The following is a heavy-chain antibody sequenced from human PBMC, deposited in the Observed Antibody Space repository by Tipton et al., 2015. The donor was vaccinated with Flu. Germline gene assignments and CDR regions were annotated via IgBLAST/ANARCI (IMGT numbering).Heavy chain of an antibody. CDR1: GGTFSSYA. CDR3: ARRPNTIFGVVTNNWFDP. D-gene: IGHD3-3*01. V-gene: IGHV1-69*06. Sequence: QSGPEVKKPGSSVKVSCKASGGTFSSYAISWARQAPGQGLEWMGGIIPIFGTANYAQKFQGRVTITADKSTSTAYMELSSLRSEDTAVYYCARRPNTIFGVVTNNWFDPWGQGTLVTVSS. CDR2: IIPIFGTA. J-gene: IGHJ5*02.